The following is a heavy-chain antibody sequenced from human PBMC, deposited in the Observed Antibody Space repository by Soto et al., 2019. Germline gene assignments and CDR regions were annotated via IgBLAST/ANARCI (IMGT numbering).Heavy chain of an antibody. CDR3: ARIRSYCSGGSCYFTLASHYYYYMDV. Sequence: PGGSLRLSCTASGFTFSSYAMTWVRQAPGRGLEGVSGITASGGRTFYADSVKGRFTISRDNSRSTLYLQMNSLRAEDTAVYYCARIRSYCSGGSCYFTLASHYYYYMDVWGKGTTVTVSS. V-gene: IGHV3-23*01. CDR1: GFTFSSYA. D-gene: IGHD2-15*01. CDR2: ITASGGRT. J-gene: IGHJ6*03.